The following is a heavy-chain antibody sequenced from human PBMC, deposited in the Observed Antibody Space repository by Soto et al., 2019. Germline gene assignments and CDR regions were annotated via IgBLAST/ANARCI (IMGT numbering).Heavy chain of an antibody. CDR1: GYTFTSYD. CDR3: ASLPWANYYYYGMDV. Sequence: QVQLVQSGAEVKKPGASVKVSCKASGYTFTSYDINWVRQATGQGLEWMGWMNPNSGNTGYAQKFQGRVTXTXXXSXCTAYMELSSLRSEDTAVYYCASLPWANYYYYGMDVWGQGTTVTVSS. CDR2: MNPNSGNT. V-gene: IGHV1-8*01. J-gene: IGHJ6*02. D-gene: IGHD7-27*01.